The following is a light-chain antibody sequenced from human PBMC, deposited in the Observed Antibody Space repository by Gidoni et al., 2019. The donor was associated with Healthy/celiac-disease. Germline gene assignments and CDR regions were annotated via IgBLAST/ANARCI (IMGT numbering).Light chain of an antibody. Sequence: DIQMTQSPSSLSASVGERVTITCQASHDISNYLNWYQQKPGKAPKLLIYDASNLETGVPSRFSGSGSGTDFTFTISSLQPEDIATYYCQQYDNLPYTFGQGTKLEIK. V-gene: IGKV1-33*01. J-gene: IGKJ2*01. CDR2: DAS. CDR3: QQYDNLPYT. CDR1: HDISNY.